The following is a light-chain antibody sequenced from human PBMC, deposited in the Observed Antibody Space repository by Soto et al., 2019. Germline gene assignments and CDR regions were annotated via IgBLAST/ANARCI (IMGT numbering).Light chain of an antibody. J-gene: IGKJ4*01. CDR1: DNIVHW. CDR2: KAA. Sequence: DIQMTQSPSTLSASVGDRVAITCRASDNIVHWVAWYQQKPGKAPKLLIYKAANLADEVPSRFAGSGSGTDFTLTISSLQAEDVAVYYCQQYYSTPLTFGGGTKVDIK. V-gene: IGKV1-5*03. CDR3: QQYYSTPLT.